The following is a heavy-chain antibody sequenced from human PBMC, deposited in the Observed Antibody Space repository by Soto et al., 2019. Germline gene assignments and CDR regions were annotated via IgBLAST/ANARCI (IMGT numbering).Heavy chain of an antibody. CDR3: ARGLIVGATVFDY. Sequence: WARQYPGQGLEWMGWISAYNGNTNYAQKLQGRVTMTTDTSTSTAYMELRSLRSDDTAVYYCARGLIVGATVFDYWGQGTLVTVSS. D-gene: IGHD1-26*01. J-gene: IGHJ4*02. CDR2: ISAYNGNT. V-gene: IGHV1-18*01.